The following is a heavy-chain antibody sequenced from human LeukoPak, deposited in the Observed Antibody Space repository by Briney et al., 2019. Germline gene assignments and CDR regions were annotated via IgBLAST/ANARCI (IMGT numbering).Heavy chain of an antibody. J-gene: IGHJ4*02. V-gene: IGHV3-30*03. Sequence: GGSLRLSCAASGFTFSSYAMSWVRQAPGKGLEWVAVISYDGSNKYYADSVKGRFTISRDNSKNTLYVQMNSLRAEDTAVYYCARDPAKFWSGHDYWGQGTLVTVSS. CDR3: ARDPAKFWSGHDY. CDR1: GFTFSSYA. D-gene: IGHD3-3*01. CDR2: ISYDGSNK.